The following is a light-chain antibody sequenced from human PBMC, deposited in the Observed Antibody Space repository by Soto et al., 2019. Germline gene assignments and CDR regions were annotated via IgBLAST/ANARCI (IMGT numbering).Light chain of an antibody. Sequence: QSALTQPASVSGSPGQSITISCTGTSSDVGGYNYVSWYQHHPGKAPKLMISEVSNRPSGVSNRFSGSKSGNTASLTISGLQPEDEADYYCSSFTSDSIPWIFGGGTKLTVL. V-gene: IGLV2-14*01. CDR3: SSFTSDSIPWI. CDR1: SSDVGGYNY. J-gene: IGLJ2*01. CDR2: EVS.